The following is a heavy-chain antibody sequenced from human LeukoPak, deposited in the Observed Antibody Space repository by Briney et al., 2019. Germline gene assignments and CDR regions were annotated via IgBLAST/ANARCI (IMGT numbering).Heavy chain of an antibody. CDR1: GYTFTGYY. D-gene: IGHD3-3*01. J-gene: IGHJ4*02. CDR2: INPNSGGT. CDR3: ARTENYDFWSGYYSVFDY. Sequence: ASVKVSCKASGYTFTGYYMHWVRQAPGQGLEWMGWINPNSGGTNYAQKFQGRVTMTRDTSISTAYMELSRLRSDDTAVYYCARTENYDFWSGYYSVFDYWGQGTLVIVSS. V-gene: IGHV1-2*02.